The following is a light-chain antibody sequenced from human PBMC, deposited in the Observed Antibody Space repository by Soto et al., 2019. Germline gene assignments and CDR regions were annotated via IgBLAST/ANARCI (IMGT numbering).Light chain of an antibody. V-gene: IGKV3-20*01. CDR2: GAS. Sequence: EIVLTQSPGTLSLSPGERATLSCRASQSVGSIYLAWYQQKPGQAPRLLIYGASSRATGIPDRFSGSGSGTDFTLTISRLEPEDFAVYYCQQYGSSALTFGGGTKVEIK. CDR1: QSVGSIY. J-gene: IGKJ4*01. CDR3: QQYGSSALT.